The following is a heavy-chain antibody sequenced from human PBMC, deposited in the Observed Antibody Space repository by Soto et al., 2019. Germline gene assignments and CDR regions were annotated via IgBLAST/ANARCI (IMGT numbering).Heavy chain of an antibody. CDR1: GFTFSSYG. V-gene: IGHV3-23*01. CDR3: AKGKGVGATPDGANC. D-gene: IGHD1-26*01. Sequence: EVQVLESGGGLVQPGGSLRLSCAASGFTFSSYGMNWVRQAPGKGLEWVSGVRSDGDTTYNADSVKGRFTVSRDNFKNTVDLQMNSLRVEDTAVYYCAKGKGVGATPDGANCWGQGTLVTVYS. CDR2: VRSDGDTT. J-gene: IGHJ4*02.